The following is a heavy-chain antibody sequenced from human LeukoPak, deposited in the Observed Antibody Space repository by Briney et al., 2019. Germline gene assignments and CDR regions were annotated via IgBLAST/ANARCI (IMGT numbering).Heavy chain of an antibody. V-gene: IGHV3-23*01. CDR2: ISGSGVST. J-gene: IGHJ3*02. CDR1: GFTFSSYA. Sequence: GGSLRLSCAASGFTFSSYAMSWVRRAPGKGLEWVSAISGSGVSTYYADSVKGRFTISRDDSQNTLALQMNSLRAEDTAVYYCAKSLRYNWNDGVVDAFDIWGQGTMVTVSS. D-gene: IGHD1-20*01. CDR3: AKSLRYNWNDGVVDAFDI.